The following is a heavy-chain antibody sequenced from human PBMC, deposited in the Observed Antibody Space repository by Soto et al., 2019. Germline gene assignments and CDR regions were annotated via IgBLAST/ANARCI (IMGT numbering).Heavy chain of an antibody. V-gene: IGHV4-61*08. Sequence: SETLSLTCTVSGGSISSGDYYWSWIRQPPGKGLEWIGYIYYSGSTNYNPSLKSRVTISVDTSKNQFSLKLSSVTAADTAVYYCARGRYDYGSGTAFDPWGQGTLVTVSS. CDR1: GGSISSGDYY. CDR3: ARGRYDYGSGTAFDP. D-gene: IGHD3-10*01. J-gene: IGHJ5*02. CDR2: IYYSGST.